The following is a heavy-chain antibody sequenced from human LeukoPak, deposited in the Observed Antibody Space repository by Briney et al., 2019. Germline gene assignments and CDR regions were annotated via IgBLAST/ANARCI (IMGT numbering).Heavy chain of an antibody. CDR1: GYSFTSYW. J-gene: IGHJ4*02. V-gene: IGHV5-51*01. CDR3: ARGPIAVAGPYYFDY. Sequence: GQSLKISCKGSGYSFTSYWIGWVRQMPGKGLEWMGIIYPGDSDTRYSPSFQGQVTISADKSISTAYLQWSSLKASDTAMYYCARGPIAVAGPYYFDYWGQGTLVTVSS. CDR2: IYPGDSDT. D-gene: IGHD6-19*01.